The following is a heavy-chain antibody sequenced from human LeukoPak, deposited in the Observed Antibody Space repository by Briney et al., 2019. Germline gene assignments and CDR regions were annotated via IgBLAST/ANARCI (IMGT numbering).Heavy chain of an antibody. Sequence: GSLRLSCAASGFTFSSYEMNWVRQAPGKGLEWVSYISSSGRTIYYADSVKGRFTISRDNAKSSLYLQMNSLRAEDTAVYYCARVARDLQYTGAFDIWGQGTMVTVSS. D-gene: IGHD4-11*01. J-gene: IGHJ3*02. CDR2: ISSSGRTI. V-gene: IGHV3-48*03. CDR3: ARVARDLQYTGAFDI. CDR1: GFTFSSYE.